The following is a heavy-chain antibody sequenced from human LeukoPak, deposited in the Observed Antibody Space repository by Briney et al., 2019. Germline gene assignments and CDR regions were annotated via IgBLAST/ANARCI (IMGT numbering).Heavy chain of an antibody. D-gene: IGHD3-3*01. CDR2: IWCEGSKK. CDR1: GFTFRNYG. J-gene: IGHJ3*02. Sequence: GGSLRLSCAASGFTFRNYGMQWVREATGQGLEWVAVIWCEGSKKYYADSVQGRFIISRDTAKNSLYLQMNSLRAEDTAVYYCAREVRGRTIFGVVIMGAFDISGQGTMVTVSS. CDR3: AREVRGRTIFGVVIMGAFDI. V-gene: IGHV3-33*01.